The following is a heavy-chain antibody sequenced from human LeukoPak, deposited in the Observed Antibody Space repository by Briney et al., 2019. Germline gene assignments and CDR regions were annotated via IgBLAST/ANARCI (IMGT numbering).Heavy chain of an antibody. CDR3: ARDVYSSRRWDLDWFDP. V-gene: IGHV3-21*01. J-gene: IGHJ5*02. Sequence: PGGSLRLSCAASGFTFSSYSMNWVRQAPGKGLEWVSSISSSSSYIYYADSVKGRFTISRDNARNSLYLQMNSLRAEDTAVYYCARDVYSSRRWDLDWFDPWGQGTLVTVSS. D-gene: IGHD6-13*01. CDR1: GFTFSSYS. CDR2: ISSSSSYI.